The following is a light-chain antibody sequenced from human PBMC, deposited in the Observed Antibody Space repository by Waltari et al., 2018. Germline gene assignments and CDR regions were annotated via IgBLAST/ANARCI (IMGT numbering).Light chain of an antibody. CDR1: QTIGTY. CDR2: DAS. V-gene: IGKV3-11*01. Sequence: VVLTQSPVTLSLSPGETATFSCRASQTIGTYLAWYQHKLGQSPRLLIYDASTRATGIPARFSGSGSGTDFTLTISGLEAEDSAFYYCQQRYNWPPLTSGGGTKVQTK. CDR3: QQRYNWPPLT. J-gene: IGKJ4*01.